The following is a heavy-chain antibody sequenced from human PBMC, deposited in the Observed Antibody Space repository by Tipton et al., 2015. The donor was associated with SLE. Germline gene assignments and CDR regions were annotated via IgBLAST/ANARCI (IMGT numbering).Heavy chain of an antibody. Sequence: LRLSCTVSGGSISSYYWSWIRQPPGQGLEWIGYIYYSGGTNYNPSLKSRVTISVDTPKNQFSLKLSSVTAADTAVYYCARQGQQLVRPYYYGMDVWGQGTTVTVSS. D-gene: IGHD6-13*01. CDR1: GGSISSYY. J-gene: IGHJ6*02. CDR3: ARQGQQLVRPYYYGMDV. V-gene: IGHV4-59*08. CDR2: IYYSGGT.